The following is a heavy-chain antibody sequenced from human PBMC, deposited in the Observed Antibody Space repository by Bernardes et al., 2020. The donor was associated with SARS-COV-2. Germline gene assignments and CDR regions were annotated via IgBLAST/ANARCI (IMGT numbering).Heavy chain of an antibody. CDR3: AVSSCGIDCYIGGLRYWDYGMDV. D-gene: IGHD2-21*01. CDR2: IYSSGSS. V-gene: IGHV4-39*01. J-gene: IGHJ6*02. CDR1: GASISSSNYY. Sequence: SETLCLTCDVSGASISSSNYYWGWIRQPPGKGLEWIGSIYSSGSSYYNPSLQSRVRASVDTSKNQFSLRLSFVTVADTALDYAAVSSCGIDCYIGGLRYWDYGMDVWGQGTTVTVSS.